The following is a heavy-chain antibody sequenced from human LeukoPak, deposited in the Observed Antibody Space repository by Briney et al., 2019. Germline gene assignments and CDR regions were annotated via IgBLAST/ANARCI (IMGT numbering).Heavy chain of an antibody. Sequence: PSETLSLTCTVSGGSISSSSYYWGWIRQPPGKGLEWIGSIYYSGSTYYNPSLKSRVTISVDTSKNQFSLKLSSVTAADTAVYYCARVPTMRAYNWFDPWGQGTLVTVSS. CDR3: ARVPTMRAYNWFDP. V-gene: IGHV4-39*07. J-gene: IGHJ5*02. D-gene: IGHD4/OR15-4a*01. CDR1: GGSISSSSYY. CDR2: IYYSGST.